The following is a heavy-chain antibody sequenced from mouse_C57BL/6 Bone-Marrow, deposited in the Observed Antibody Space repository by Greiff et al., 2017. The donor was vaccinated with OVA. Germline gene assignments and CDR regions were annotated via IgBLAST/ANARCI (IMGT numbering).Heavy chain of an antibody. CDR2: IDPSDSYT. J-gene: IGHJ3*01. CDR1: GYTFTSYW. V-gene: IGHV1-69*01. D-gene: IGHD3-3*01. Sequence: QVQLQQPGAELVMPGASVKLSCKASGYTFTSYWMHWVKQRPGQGLEWIGEIDPSDSYTNYNQKFKGKSTLTVDKSSSTAYMQLSSLTSEDSAVYYWAREGDWPWFAYWGQGTLITVSA. CDR3: AREGDWPWFAY.